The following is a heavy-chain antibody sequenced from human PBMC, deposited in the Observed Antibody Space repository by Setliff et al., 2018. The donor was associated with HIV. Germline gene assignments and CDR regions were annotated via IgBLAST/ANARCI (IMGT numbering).Heavy chain of an antibody. Sequence: SETLSLTCTVSGGSISSSSYYWGWIRQPPGKGLEWIGSIYYSGSTYYNPSLKSRVTISVDTSKNQFSLKLSSVTAADTAVYYCARDRQYCSSTSCYTSYFYYYAMDIWGQGTTVTVSS. CDR3: ARDRQYCSSTSCYTSYFYYYAMDI. CDR1: GGSISSSSYY. D-gene: IGHD2-2*02. V-gene: IGHV4-39*07. J-gene: IGHJ6*02. CDR2: IYYSGST.